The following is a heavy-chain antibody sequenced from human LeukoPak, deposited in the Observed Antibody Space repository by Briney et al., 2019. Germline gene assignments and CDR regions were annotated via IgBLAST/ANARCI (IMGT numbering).Heavy chain of an antibody. CDR3: AKGGYGDYDLGVY. J-gene: IGHJ4*02. D-gene: IGHD4-17*01. CDR1: GFTFSSYA. V-gene: IGHV3-23*01. Sequence: GGSLRLSCAASGFTFSSYAMSWVRQAPGKGLEWVSAISGSGGSTYYADSVKGRFTISRDNSKNTLYLQMDSLRAEDTAVYYCAKGGYGDYDLGVYWGQGTLVTVSS. CDR2: ISGSGGST.